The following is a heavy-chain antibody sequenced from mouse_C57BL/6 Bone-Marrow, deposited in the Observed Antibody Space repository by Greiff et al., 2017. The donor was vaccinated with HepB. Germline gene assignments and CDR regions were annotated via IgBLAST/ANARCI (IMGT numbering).Heavy chain of an antibody. CDR2: IDPETGGT. V-gene: IGHV1-15*01. J-gene: IGHJ3*01. Sequence: VQLQQSGAELVRPGASVTLSCKASGYTFTDYEMHWVKQTPVHGLEWIGAIDPETGGTAYNQKFKGKAILTADKSSSTAYMELRSLTAEDSAVYYCTRWTFAYWGQGTLVTVSA. CDR3: TRWTFAY. CDR1: GYTFTDYE.